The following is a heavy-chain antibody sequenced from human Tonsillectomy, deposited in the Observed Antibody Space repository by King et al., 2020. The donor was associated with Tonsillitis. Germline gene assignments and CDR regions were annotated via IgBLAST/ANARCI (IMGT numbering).Heavy chain of an antibody. CDR2: IYPADSDT. CDR1: GYTFTTYW. CDR3: ARRAVTTFDP. D-gene: IGHD4-17*01. V-gene: IGHV5-51*01. Sequence: QLVQSGAEVKKPGESLKISCKGSGYTFTTYWIDWVRQMPGKGLEWMGIIYPADSDTRNSPSFQGQVTISAAKSISTAYLQGSSLKAADTAMYYCARRAVTTFDPWGQGTLVTVSS. J-gene: IGHJ5*02.